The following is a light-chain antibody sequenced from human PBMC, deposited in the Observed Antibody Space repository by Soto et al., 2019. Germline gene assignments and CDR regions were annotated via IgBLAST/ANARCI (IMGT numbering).Light chain of an antibody. CDR1: QTVSSSF. V-gene: IGKV3-20*01. J-gene: IGKJ2*03. Sequence: ENVLTQSPGTLSLSPGERATLSCRASQTVSSSFLAWYQQKPGQAPSLLIYGSSSRASGIPDRFSGSGSGTDFTLTISRLEPEDFAVYYCQLYSSSPYSFGQGTKLEIK. CDR2: GSS. CDR3: QLYSSSPYS.